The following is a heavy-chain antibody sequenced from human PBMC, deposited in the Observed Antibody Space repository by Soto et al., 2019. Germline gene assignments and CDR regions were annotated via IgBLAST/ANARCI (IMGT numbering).Heavy chain of an antibody. CDR3: AQSTTAALDWFDP. Sequence: ASVKVSCKASGYTFTSYALHWVRQAPGQRLEWMGWINAGNGNTKYSQKFQGRVTITRDTSATTAYMELRSLTSEDTAVYYCAQSTTAALDWFDPWGQGTLVTVSS. CDR2: INAGNGNT. D-gene: IGHD6-25*01. V-gene: IGHV1-3*01. CDR1: GYTFTSYA. J-gene: IGHJ5*02.